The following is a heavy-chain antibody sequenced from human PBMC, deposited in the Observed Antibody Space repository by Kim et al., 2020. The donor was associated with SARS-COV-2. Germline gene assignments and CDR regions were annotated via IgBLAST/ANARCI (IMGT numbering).Heavy chain of an antibody. D-gene: IGHD6-13*01. Sequence: KGRFTLSRDNAKNSLYLQMNSLRDEDTAVYYWARGPPSFSSSWCFRAFDIWGQGTMVTVSS. CDR3: ARGPPSFSSSWCFRAFDI. J-gene: IGHJ3*02. V-gene: IGHV3-48*02.